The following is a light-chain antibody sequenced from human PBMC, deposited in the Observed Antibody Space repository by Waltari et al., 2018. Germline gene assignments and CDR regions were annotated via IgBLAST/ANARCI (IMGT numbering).Light chain of an antibody. V-gene: IGLV2-14*01. Sequence: QSALTQPASVSGSPGQSITISCTGTSSAVGGYNYVSWYQQHPGKAPKLMIYEVSNRSSGVSNRCSGSKSGNTASLTISGLQAEDEADYYCSSYTSSSTLLYVFGTGTKVTVL. CDR3: SSYTSSSTLLYV. CDR1: SSAVGGYNY. J-gene: IGLJ1*01. CDR2: EVS.